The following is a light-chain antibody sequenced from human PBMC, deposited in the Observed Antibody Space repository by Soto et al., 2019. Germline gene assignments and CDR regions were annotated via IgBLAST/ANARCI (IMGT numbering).Light chain of an antibody. CDR1: QSVSSY. Sequence: EIGLTQSPATLSLSPGERATLSCRASQSVSSYLAWYQQKPGQAPRLLIYDASNRATGIPARFSGSGSGTDFTLTISSLEPEDFAVYYCQQRSNWTFGGGTKVEIK. J-gene: IGKJ4*01. V-gene: IGKV3-11*01. CDR2: DAS. CDR3: QQRSNWT.